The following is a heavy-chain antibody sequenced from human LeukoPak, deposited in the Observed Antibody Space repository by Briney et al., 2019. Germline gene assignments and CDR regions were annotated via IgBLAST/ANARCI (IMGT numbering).Heavy chain of an antibody. CDR3: ARKDSSGWYSYYYGMDV. J-gene: IGHJ6*02. D-gene: IGHD6-19*01. Sequence: PGGSLRLSCAASGFTFSDYYMSWIRQAPGKGLEWVSYISSSGSTIYYADSAKGRFTISRDNAKNSLYLQMNSLRAEDTAVYYCARKDSSGWYSYYYGMDVWGQGTTVTVSS. V-gene: IGHV3-11*01. CDR1: GFTFSDYY. CDR2: ISSSGSTI.